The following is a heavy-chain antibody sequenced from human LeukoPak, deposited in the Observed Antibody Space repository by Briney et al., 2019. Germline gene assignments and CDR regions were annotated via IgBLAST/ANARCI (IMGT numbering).Heavy chain of an antibody. CDR1: GGSFSGYY. CDR2: INHSGST. J-gene: IGHJ4*02. CDR3: ARGAMAPDY. D-gene: IGHD5-24*01. V-gene: IGHV4-34*01. Sequence: PSETLSLTCAVYGGSFSGYYWSWIRRPPGKGLEWIGEINHSGSTNYNPSLKSRVTISVDTSKNQFSLKLSSVTAADTAVYYCARGAMAPDYWGQGTLVTVSS.